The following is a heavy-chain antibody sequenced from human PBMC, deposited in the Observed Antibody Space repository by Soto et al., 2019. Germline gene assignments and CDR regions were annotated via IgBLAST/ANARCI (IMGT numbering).Heavy chain of an antibody. CDR1: GGTFSSYA. CDR2: IIPIFGTA. CDR3: ARDRGNSEQDYYYYGMDV. V-gene: IGHV1-69*13. D-gene: IGHD3-16*01. Sequence: GASVKVSCKASGGTFSSYAISWVRQAPGQGLEWMGGIIPIFGTANYAQKFQGRVTITADESTSTAYMELSSLRSEDTAVYYCARDRGNSEQDYYYYGMDVWGQGTTVTVSS. J-gene: IGHJ6*02.